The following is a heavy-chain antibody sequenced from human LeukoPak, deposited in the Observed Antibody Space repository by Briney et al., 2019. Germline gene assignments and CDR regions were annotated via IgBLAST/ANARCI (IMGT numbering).Heavy chain of an antibody. J-gene: IGHJ6*02. CDR2: ISYDGSNK. D-gene: IGHD5-18*01. V-gene: IGHV3-30-3*01. CDR1: GFTFSDHA. Sequence: GGSLRLSCKASGFTFSDHAMHWVRQAPGKGLEWEAVISYDGSNKYYADSVKGRFTISRDNSKNTLYLQMNSLRAEDTAVYYCARDRTAMVTYYYYGMDVWGQGTTVTVSS. CDR3: ARDRTAMVTYYYYGMDV.